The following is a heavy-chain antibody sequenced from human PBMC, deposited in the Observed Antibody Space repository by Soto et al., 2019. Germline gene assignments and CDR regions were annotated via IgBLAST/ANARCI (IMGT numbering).Heavy chain of an antibody. CDR1: SGSINSSNW. CDR2: IYPGGST. CDR3: ARHRRAAAGDVDY. Sequence: SETLSLTCAVSSGSINSSNWWSWVRQPPGKGLEWIGAIYPGGSTNYNPSLKSRVTISVDTSKNQFSLKLSSVTAADTAVYYCARHRRAAAGDVDYWGQGTLVTVSS. J-gene: IGHJ4*02. V-gene: IGHV4-4*02. D-gene: IGHD6-13*01.